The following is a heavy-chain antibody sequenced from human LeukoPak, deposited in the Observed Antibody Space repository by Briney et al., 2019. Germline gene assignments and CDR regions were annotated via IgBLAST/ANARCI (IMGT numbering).Heavy chain of an antibody. CDR3: ARFETCQCDDVFDI. CDR2: ITSSSSST. J-gene: IGHJ3*02. V-gene: IGHV3-21*01. D-gene: IGHD3-9*01. CDR1: GFTFSAYS. Sequence: GGSLRLSCAASGFTFSAYSMNWGRQAPGQGLEWVSSITSSSSSTYYADSVKGRFTISRDNAKNSLYLQMNILRAEDTAVYFCARFETCQCDDVFDIWGQGTMVTVSS.